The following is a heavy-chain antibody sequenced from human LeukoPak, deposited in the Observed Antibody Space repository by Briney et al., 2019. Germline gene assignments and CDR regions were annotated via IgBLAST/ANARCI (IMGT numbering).Heavy chain of an antibody. CDR3: ARLDSSDGRPVDY. CDR2: IYYSGST. Sequence: SETLSLTCTVSGGSISSYYWSWIRQPPGKGLEWIGYIYYSGSTNYNPSLKSRVTISVDTSKNQFSLKLSSVTAADTAVYYCARLDSSDGRPVDYCGQGTLVTVSS. V-gene: IGHV4-59*01. J-gene: IGHJ4*02. D-gene: IGHD3-22*01. CDR1: GGSISSYY.